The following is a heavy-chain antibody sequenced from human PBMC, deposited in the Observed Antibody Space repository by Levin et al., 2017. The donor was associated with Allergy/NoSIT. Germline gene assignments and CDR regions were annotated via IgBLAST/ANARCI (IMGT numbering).Heavy chain of an antibody. D-gene: IGHD1-1*01. J-gene: IGHJ4*02. V-gene: IGHV3-53*01. Sequence: GGSLRLSCAASGFTVSSNYMSWVRQAPGKGLEWVSLYYGDGRTAYGDSVKGRFTISGDISRNTLDLQMNSLRAEDTALYYCARLSGTVWSPFDLWGQGTLVTVSS. CDR1: GFTVSSNY. CDR3: ARLSGTVWSPFDL. CDR2: YYGDGRT.